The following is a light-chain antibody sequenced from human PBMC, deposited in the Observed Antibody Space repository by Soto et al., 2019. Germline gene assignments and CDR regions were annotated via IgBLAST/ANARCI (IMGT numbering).Light chain of an antibody. V-gene: IGKV1-39*01. Sequence: DIQMTQSPSSLSASVGDRVTITCRASQSISSYLNWYQQKPGKAPKLLIYAASSLQSGVPSRFSGSGSGTDFTLTISSLQPEDFATYYCQQSYSTPPITSGQGTRLESK. CDR2: AAS. J-gene: IGKJ5*01. CDR1: QSISSY. CDR3: QQSYSTPPIT.